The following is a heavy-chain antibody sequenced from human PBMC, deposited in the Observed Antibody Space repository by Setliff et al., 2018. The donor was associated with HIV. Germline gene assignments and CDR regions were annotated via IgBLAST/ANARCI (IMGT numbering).Heavy chain of an antibody. CDR1: GGSFSGYY. CDR3: VRLLGKD. Sequence: PSETLSLTCAVYGGSFSGYYWSWIRQPPGRGLEWIGSVSHSGSSDYSPSLESRASISIDISKNQFSLNLTSVTATDTAFYYCVRLLGKDWGRGKMVTVSS. J-gene: IGHJ4*02. CDR2: VSHSGSS. V-gene: IGHV4-34*11. D-gene: IGHD7-27*01.